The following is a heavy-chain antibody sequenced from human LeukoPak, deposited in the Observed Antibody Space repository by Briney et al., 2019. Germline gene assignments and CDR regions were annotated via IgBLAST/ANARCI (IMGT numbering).Heavy chain of an antibody. J-gene: IGHJ5*02. CDR2: IKSKTDGGTT. CDR1: GFTVSSNY. V-gene: IGHV3-15*01. CDR3: TTDPDIVVVPAAGPFDP. D-gene: IGHD2-2*01. Sequence: GGSLRLSCAASGFTVSSNYMSWVRQAPGKGLEWVGRIKSKTDGGTTDYAAPVKGRFTISRDDSKNTLYLQMNSLKTEDTAVYYCTTDPDIVVVPAAGPFDPWGQGTLVTVSS.